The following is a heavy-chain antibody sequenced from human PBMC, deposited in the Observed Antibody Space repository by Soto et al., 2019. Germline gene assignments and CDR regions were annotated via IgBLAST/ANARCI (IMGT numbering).Heavy chain of an antibody. V-gene: IGHV1-69*12. Sequence: QVQLVQSGAEVKKPGSSVKVSCKASGGTFSSYAISWVRQAPGQGLEWMGGIIPIFGTANYAQKFQGRVTITADESTSTAYMELSSLRSEDTAVYYCARDGRLVGWVGGEYFQHWGQGTLVTVSS. CDR2: IIPIFGTA. D-gene: IGHD3-10*01. CDR3: ARDGRLVGWVGGEYFQH. J-gene: IGHJ1*01. CDR1: GGTFSSYA.